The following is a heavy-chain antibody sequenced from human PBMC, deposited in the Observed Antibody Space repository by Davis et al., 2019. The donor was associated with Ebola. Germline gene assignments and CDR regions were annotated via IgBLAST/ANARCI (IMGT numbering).Heavy chain of an antibody. CDR3: ARDFAGTYYMDV. CDR2: ISSSSSTI. Sequence: PGGSLRLSCAASGFTFSSYSMNWVRQAPGKGLEWVSYISSSSSTIYYADSVKGRFTISRDNSKNTLYLQMNSLRAEDTAVYYCARDFAGTYYMDVWGKGTTVTVSS. J-gene: IGHJ6*03. CDR1: GFTFSSYS. V-gene: IGHV3-48*01. D-gene: IGHD3-10*01.